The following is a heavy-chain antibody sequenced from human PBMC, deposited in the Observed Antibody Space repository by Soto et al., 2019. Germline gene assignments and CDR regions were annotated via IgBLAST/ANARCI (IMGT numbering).Heavy chain of an antibody. V-gene: IGHV4-59*01. Sequence: QVQLQESGPGLVKPSETLSLTCTVSGGSISTYYWIWIRQPPGKGLEWIGVFYNGGTTNYSPSLKSRVTLSVDTSKNQFSLKLNSVTAAATAVYYCARDGSERPATYWGQGILVTVSS. D-gene: IGHD3-10*01. J-gene: IGHJ4*02. CDR2: FYNGGTT. CDR1: GGSISTYY. CDR3: ARDGSERPATY.